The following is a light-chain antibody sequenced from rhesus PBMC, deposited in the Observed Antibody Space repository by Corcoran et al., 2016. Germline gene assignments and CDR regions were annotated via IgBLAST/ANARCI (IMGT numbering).Light chain of an antibody. CDR3: QQGYSYPLT. V-gene: IGKV1S9*01. CDR1: QSLRNY. Sequence: DIQMTQSPSSLSASVGDRVTITCQASQSLRNYLNWYQQKAGKIPKLLIYRESSLQSGIPSRFSGSGSGTDFTIPISSLQPEDFATYYCQQGYSYPLTFGGGTKVELK. CDR2: RES. J-gene: IGKJ4*01.